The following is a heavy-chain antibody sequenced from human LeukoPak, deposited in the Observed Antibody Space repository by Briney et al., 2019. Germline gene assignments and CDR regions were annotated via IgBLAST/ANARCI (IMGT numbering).Heavy chain of an antibody. Sequence: GGSLRLACAASGFTVSSYEMNWVREAPGEGLEWGSYISSSGSTIYYADSVKGRFTISRDNAKNSLYLQMNSLRAEDTAVYYCAELGITMIGGVWGKGTTVTISS. CDR1: GFTVSSYE. V-gene: IGHV3-48*03. D-gene: IGHD3-10*02. CDR3: AELGITMIGGV. CDR2: ISSSGSTI. J-gene: IGHJ6*04.